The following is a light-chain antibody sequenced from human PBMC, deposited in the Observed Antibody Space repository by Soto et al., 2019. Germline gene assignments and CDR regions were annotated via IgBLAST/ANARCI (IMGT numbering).Light chain of an antibody. CDR1: QTLSSRH. Sequence: EIVLTQSPGTLSLSPGERATLSCRASQTLSSRHLAWYQQKPGQAPRLLIYAASSRATDIPDRVSGSGSGTDFTLTINTLEPEDSAVYYCQQYGSSRTFGQGTKVEIK. CDR3: QQYGSSRT. CDR2: AAS. J-gene: IGKJ1*01. V-gene: IGKV3-20*01.